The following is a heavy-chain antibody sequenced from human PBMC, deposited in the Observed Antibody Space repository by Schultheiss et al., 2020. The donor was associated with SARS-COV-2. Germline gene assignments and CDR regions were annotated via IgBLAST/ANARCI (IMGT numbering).Heavy chain of an antibody. CDR3: ARALIAVAGSRYFDL. V-gene: IGHV4-38-2*01. Sequence: SETLSLTCAVYGGSFSGYYWGWIRQPPGKGLEWIGSIYHSGSTYYNPSLKSRVTISVDTSKNQFSLKLSSVTAADTAVYYCARALIAVAGSRYFDLWGRGTLVTVSS. CDR2: IYHSGST. CDR1: GGSFSGYY. J-gene: IGHJ2*01. D-gene: IGHD6-19*01.